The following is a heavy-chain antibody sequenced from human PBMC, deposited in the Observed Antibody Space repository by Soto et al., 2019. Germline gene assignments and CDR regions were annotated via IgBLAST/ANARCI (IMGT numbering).Heavy chain of an antibody. V-gene: IGHV1-69*01. CDR1: GGTFSSYS. D-gene: IGHD3-9*01. Sequence: QVQLVQSGAELKKPGSSVKVSCKASGGTFSSYSINWVRQAPGQGLEWMGGIIPIFGTANNAQKFQGRVTITADESATTVYMELSSLRSEDTAVYYCARAPNILTVKYYFDYWGQGTLVTVSS. CDR3: ARAPNILTVKYYFDY. CDR2: IIPIFGTA. J-gene: IGHJ4*02.